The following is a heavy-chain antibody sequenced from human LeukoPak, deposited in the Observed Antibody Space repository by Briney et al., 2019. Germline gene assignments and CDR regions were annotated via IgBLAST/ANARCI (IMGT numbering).Heavy chain of an antibody. V-gene: IGHV4-4*02. CDR1: GGSISSSNW. J-gene: IGHJ5*02. D-gene: IGHD6-13*01. Sequence: PSETLSLTCAVSGGSISSSNWWSWVRQPPGKGLEWIGEIYHSGSTNYNPSLKSRVTISVDTSKNQFSLKLSSVTAADTAVYYGARAGYSSSYDWFDPWGQGTLVTVSS. CDR3: ARAGYSSSYDWFDP. CDR2: IYHSGST.